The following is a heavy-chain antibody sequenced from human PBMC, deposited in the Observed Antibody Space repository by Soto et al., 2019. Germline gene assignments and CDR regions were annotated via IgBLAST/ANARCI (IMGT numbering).Heavy chain of an antibody. Sequence: PGESLKISCKGSGYSVTSYWIGWVRQMPGKGLEWMGIIYSGDADTRYSPSFQGQVTISADKSISTAYLQWSSLKASDTAMYYCATYSSSRGCYWGQGTLVTVSS. J-gene: IGHJ4*02. CDR1: GYSVTSYW. CDR3: ATYSSSRGCY. V-gene: IGHV5-51*01. CDR2: IYSGDADT. D-gene: IGHD6-6*01.